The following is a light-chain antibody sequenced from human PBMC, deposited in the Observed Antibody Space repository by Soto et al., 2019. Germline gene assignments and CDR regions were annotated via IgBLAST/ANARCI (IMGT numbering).Light chain of an antibody. J-gene: IGLJ1*01. V-gene: IGLV2-18*01. Sequence: QSALTQPPSVSGSPGQSVTISCTGTSSDVGSYNRVSWYQQPPGTAPKLMIYEVSNRPSGVPDRFSGSKSGNTASLTISGLQAEDEADYCCSLYTSSSIYVFGTGTKVTVL. CDR2: EVS. CDR1: SSDVGSYNR. CDR3: SLYTSSSIYV.